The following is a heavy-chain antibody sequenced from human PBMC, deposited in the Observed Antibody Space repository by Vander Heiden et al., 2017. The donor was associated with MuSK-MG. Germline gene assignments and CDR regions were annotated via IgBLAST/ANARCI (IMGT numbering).Heavy chain of an antibody. CDR2: ISSSSSYT. Sequence: QVQLVESGGGWFKPAGSLRLSCAASGFTFSDYYMSWIRQAPGKGLEWVSYISSSSSYTNYADSVKGRFTISRDNAKNSLYLQMNSLRAEDTAVYYCARDLSTMVRGAPDYWGQGTLVTVSS. CDR3: ARDLSTMVRGAPDY. CDR1: GFTFSDYY. J-gene: IGHJ4*02. D-gene: IGHD3-10*01. V-gene: IGHV3-11*05.